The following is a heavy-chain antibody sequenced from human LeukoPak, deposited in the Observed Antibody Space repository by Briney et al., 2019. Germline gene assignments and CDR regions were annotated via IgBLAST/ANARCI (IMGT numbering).Heavy chain of an antibody. Sequence: SQTLSLTCTVSGGSISSGSYCWGWIRQPAGKGLEWIRRIYTSGSTHYNPSLKSRVTISVDTSKNQFSLKLSSVTAADTAVYYCARGAVRIVPAATDWFDPWGQGTLVTASS. D-gene: IGHD2-2*01. CDR3: ARGAVRIVPAATDWFDP. J-gene: IGHJ5*02. CDR2: IYTSGST. V-gene: IGHV4-61*02. CDR1: GGSISSGSYC.